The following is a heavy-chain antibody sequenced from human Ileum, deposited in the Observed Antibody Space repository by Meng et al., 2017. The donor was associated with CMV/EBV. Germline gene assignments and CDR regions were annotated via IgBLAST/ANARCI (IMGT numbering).Heavy chain of an antibody. CDR3: ARLGRITGNFDY. CDR2: IYNSGGT. D-gene: IGHD1-20*01. V-gene: IGHV4-31*03. Sequence: CTVSGGCISSGAYYWNWIRQHPGKGLEWIGYIYNSGGTYYNPSLKSRVIISIDTSKNQFSLKLSSVTAADTAVYYCARLGRITGNFDYWGQGTLVTVSS. CDR1: GGCISSGAYY. J-gene: IGHJ4*02.